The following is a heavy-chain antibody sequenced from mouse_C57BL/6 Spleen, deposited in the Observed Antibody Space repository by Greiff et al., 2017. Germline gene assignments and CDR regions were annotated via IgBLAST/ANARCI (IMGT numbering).Heavy chain of an antibody. Sequence: EVKLVESGGGLVKPGGSLKLSCAASGFTFRSYAMSWVRQTPEKRLEWVATISDGGSYTYYPDNVKGRFTISRDNAKNNLYLQMSHLKSEDTAMYYCARGINYYSNYVDYWGQGTTLTVSS. V-gene: IGHV5-4*03. CDR3: ARGINYYSNYVDY. J-gene: IGHJ2*01. CDR1: GFTFRSYA. CDR2: ISDGGSYT. D-gene: IGHD2-5*01.